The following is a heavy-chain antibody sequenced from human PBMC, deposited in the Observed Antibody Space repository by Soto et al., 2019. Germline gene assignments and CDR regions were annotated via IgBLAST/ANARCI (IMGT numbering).Heavy chain of an antibody. V-gene: IGHV1-2*04. D-gene: IGHD2-15*01. CDR1: GYTFTGYY. CDR2: INPNSGGT. J-gene: IGHJ5*02. CDR3: AIETLSNCSGGSCYSDWFDP. Sequence: ASVKVSCKASGYTFTGYYMHWVRQAPGQGLEWMGWINPNSGGTNYAQKYQGWVTMTRDTSISTAYMELSRLRSDDTAVYYCAIETLSNCSGGSCYSDWFDPWGQGTLVTVSS.